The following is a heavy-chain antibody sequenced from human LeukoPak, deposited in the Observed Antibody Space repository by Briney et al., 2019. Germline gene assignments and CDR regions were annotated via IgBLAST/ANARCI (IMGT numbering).Heavy chain of an antibody. D-gene: IGHD6-13*01. Sequence: SETLSLTCTVSGASIRSYYGSWLRQPAGKGLEWIGRIVPSGITNYNPSLESRVTMSVDTSKNQFSLNLKSVTAADTAVYYCAKEGAAPGPDFDYWGQGIPVIVSS. CDR1: GASIRSYY. CDR3: AKEGAAPGPDFDY. V-gene: IGHV4-4*07. CDR2: IVPSGIT. J-gene: IGHJ4*02.